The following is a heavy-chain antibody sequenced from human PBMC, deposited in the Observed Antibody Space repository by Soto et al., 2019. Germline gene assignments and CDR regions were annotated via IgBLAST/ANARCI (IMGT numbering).Heavy chain of an antibody. J-gene: IGHJ4*02. Sequence: QVQLVQSGAEVKKPGSSVKVSCKASGGTFSSYAIRWVRQAPGQGLEWMGGIIPIFGTANYAQKFQGRVTIPEDESTSTAYMELSSLRSEDTAVYYCARARRDGYKLPVFDYWGQGTLVTVSS. CDR3: ARARRDGYKLPVFDY. D-gene: IGHD5-12*01. V-gene: IGHV1-69*01. CDR2: IIPIFGTA. CDR1: GGTFSSYA.